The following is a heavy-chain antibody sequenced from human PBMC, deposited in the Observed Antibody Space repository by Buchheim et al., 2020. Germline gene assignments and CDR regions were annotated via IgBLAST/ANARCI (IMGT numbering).Heavy chain of an antibody. V-gene: IGHV4-4*02. J-gene: IGHJ6*02. CDR1: GGSISDNNR. D-gene: IGHD2-2*01. CDR2: IHHSGST. CDR3: ASLLAGYCDSTACYSGLDV. Sequence: QVQLQESGPGLVRPSGTLSLTCAVSGGSISDNNRWSWVRQPPGKGLEWIGEIHHSGSTNYNPYLKSRVTISIDKSKNHFSLMLNSMTAADTAVYYCASLLAGYCDSTACYSGLDVWGQGTT.